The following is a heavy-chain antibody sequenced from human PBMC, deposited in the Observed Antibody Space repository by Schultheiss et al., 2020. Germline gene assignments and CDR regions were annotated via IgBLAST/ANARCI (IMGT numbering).Heavy chain of an antibody. V-gene: IGHV4-59*01. CDR1: GGFIGSFY. CDR3: ARGIGGLDV. CDR2: IYFSGTT. D-gene: IGHD3-16*01. J-gene: IGHJ6*02. Sequence: SQTLSLTCTVSGGFIGSFYWSWIRQPPGKEMEWIGYIYFSGTTNYNPSLKSRVTLSVDTSKNQFSLKLSSVTAADTAVYYCARGIGGLDVWGQGTTVTVSS.